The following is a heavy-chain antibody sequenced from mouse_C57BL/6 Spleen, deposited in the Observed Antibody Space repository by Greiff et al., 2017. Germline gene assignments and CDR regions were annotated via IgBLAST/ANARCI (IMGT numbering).Heavy chain of an antibody. V-gene: IGHV1-22*01. Sequence: VQLKESGPELVKPGASVKMSCKASGYTFTDYNMHWVKQSHGKSLEWIGYINPNNGGTSYNQKFKGKATLTVNKSSSTAYMELRSLTSEDSAVYYCATTTGFAYWGQGTLVTVSA. J-gene: IGHJ3*01. D-gene: IGHD1-1*01. CDR2: INPNNGGT. CDR3: ATTTGFAY. CDR1: GYTFTDYN.